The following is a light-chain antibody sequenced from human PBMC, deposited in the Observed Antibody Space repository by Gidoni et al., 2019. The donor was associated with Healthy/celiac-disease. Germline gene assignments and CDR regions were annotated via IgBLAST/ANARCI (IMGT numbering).Light chain of an antibody. Sequence: YGEKPGLAPRLLIYDASSRATGIPDRFSGSGSGTDFTLTISRLEPEDFAVYYCQQYGSSPPNTFGQGTKLEIK. J-gene: IGKJ2*01. V-gene: IGKV3D-20*01. CDR2: DAS. CDR3: QQYGSSPPNT.